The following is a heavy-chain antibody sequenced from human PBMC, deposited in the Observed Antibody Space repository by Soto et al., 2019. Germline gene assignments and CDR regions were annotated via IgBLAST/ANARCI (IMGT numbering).Heavy chain of an antibody. V-gene: IGHV1-69*13. CDR3: AILIVVVTATDY. D-gene: IGHD2-21*02. CDR1: GGTFSSYS. J-gene: IGHJ4*02. CDR2: IIPIFGTA. Sequence: SVKVSCKASGGTFSSYSISWVLQAPGQGLEWMGGIIPIFGTANYAQKFQGRVTITADESTSTAYMELSSLRSEDTAVYYCAILIVVVTATDYWGQGTLVTVSS.